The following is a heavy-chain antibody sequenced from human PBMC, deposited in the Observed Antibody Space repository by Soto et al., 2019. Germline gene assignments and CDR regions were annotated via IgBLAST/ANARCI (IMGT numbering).Heavy chain of an antibody. Sequence: QLQLQESGPGLVKPSETLSLTCTVSGGSISSSSYYWGWIRQPPGKGLEWIGSIYYSGSTYYNPSLKSRVTISVDTSKNQFSLKLSSVTAADPAVYYCARPNRARGGYELYYWGQGTLVTVSS. V-gene: IGHV4-39*01. CDR1: GGSISSSSYY. D-gene: IGHD3-22*01. CDR3: ARPNRARGGYELYY. CDR2: IYYSGST. J-gene: IGHJ4*02.